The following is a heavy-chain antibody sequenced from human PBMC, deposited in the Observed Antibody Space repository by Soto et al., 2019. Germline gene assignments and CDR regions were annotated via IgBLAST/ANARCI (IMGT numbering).Heavy chain of an antibody. CDR3: ARHDGFSSGWIFDY. Sequence: PSETLSLTCTFSGCSISSYYWSWIRQPPGKGLEWIGYIYYSGNTYSNPSLKSRVTISVDTSNNQLSLKLRSVTAADTAVYYCARHDGFSSGWIFDYWGHGTLVTVSS. J-gene: IGHJ4*01. V-gene: IGHV4-59*08. D-gene: IGHD6-19*01. CDR1: GCSISSYY. CDR2: IYYSGNT.